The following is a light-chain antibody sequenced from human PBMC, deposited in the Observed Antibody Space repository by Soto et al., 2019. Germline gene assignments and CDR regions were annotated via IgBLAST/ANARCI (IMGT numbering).Light chain of an antibody. Sequence: QSVLTQPPSVSAAPGQKVTISCSGSSSNIGNNYVSWYQQLPGTAPKLLIYDNNKRPSGIPDRFSGSKSGTSATLGITGFQTGDEADYYCGTWDSSLSAAVFGGGTKVTVL. CDR1: SSNIGNNY. V-gene: IGLV1-51*01. CDR2: DNN. CDR3: GTWDSSLSAAV. J-gene: IGLJ3*02.